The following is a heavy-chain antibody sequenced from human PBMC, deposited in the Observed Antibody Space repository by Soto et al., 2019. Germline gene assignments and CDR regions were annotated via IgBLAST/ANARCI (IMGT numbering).Heavy chain of an antibody. Sequence: ASVKGSCKASGYTFTTHYMHWVRQAPGQRREGMGIINPSGGSTSYAQKFQGRVTMTRDTSTSTVYMELSSLRSEDTAVYYCARDTGEDDYDILTGYYNLDYWGQGTLVTVSS. D-gene: IGHD3-9*01. V-gene: IGHV1-46*03. J-gene: IGHJ4*02. CDR2: INPSGGST. CDR1: GYTFTTHY. CDR3: ARDTGEDDYDILTGYYNLDY.